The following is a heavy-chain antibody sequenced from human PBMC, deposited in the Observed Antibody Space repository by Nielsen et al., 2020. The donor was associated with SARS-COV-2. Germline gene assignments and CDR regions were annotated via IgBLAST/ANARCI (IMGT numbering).Heavy chain of an antibody. CDR1: GGTFSSYA. CDR2: IIPIFGTA. CDR3: AREGVPEGSSSGGGYYGMDV. J-gene: IGHJ6*02. Sequence: SVKVSCKASGGTFSSYAISWVRQAPGQGLEWMGGIIPIFGTANYAQKFQGRVTITADESTSTAYMELSSLRSEDTAVYYCAREGVPEGSSSGGGYYGMDVWGQGTTVTVSS. V-gene: IGHV1-69*13. D-gene: IGHD6-6*01.